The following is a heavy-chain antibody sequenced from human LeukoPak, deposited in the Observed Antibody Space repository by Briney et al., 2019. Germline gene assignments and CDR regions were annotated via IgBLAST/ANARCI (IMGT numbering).Heavy chain of an antibody. V-gene: IGHV1-24*01. Sequence: ASVTVSYKVSGYTLTELSMHWVRQAPGKGLEWMGGFDPEDGETIYAQKFQGRVTMTEDTSTDTAYMELSSLRSEDTAVYYCATVDYVWGSYRYTSRFDYWGQGTLVTVSS. CDR1: GYTLTELS. J-gene: IGHJ4*02. CDR3: ATVDYVWGSYRYTSRFDY. CDR2: FDPEDGET. D-gene: IGHD3-16*02.